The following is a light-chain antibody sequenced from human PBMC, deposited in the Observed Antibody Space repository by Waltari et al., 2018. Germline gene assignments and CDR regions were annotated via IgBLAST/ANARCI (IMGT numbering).Light chain of an antibody. V-gene: IGKV1-8*01. CDR3: QQYYSYPLT. CDR1: QGISSY. Sequence: AIRITQSPSSLSASTGDRVTITCRASQGISSYLAWYQQKPGKAPKLLFYAASTLQSGVPSRFSGSGSGTDFTLTISCLQSEDFATYYCQQYYSYPLTFGPGTKVDIK. CDR2: AAS. J-gene: IGKJ3*01.